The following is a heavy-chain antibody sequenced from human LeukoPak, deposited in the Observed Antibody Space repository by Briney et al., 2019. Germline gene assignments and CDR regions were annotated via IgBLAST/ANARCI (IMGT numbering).Heavy chain of an antibody. J-gene: IGHJ4*02. CDR1: GFTFSSYW. Sequence: GGSLRLSCAASGFTFSSYWMSWVRQAPGKGLEWVANIKQDGSEKYYVDSVKGRFTISRDNAKNSLYLQMNSLRAEDTAVYYCARELPLRLGEGVYFDYWGQGTLVTVSS. CDR3: ARELPLRLGEGVYFDY. V-gene: IGHV3-7*01. D-gene: IGHD3-16*01. CDR2: IKQDGSEK.